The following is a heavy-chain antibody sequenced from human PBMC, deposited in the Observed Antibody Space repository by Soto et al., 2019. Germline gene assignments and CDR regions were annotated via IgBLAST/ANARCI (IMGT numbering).Heavy chain of an antibody. Sequence: QVQLVQSGAEVKKPGASVKVSCKASGYTFTNYGISWVRQAPGQGLEWVGWISAYNGNTKYAQKLQGRVTMTTDTSTSTADMELRSLRSDDTAVYYCARGVGSGSYYNQYNWFDPWGQGTLVTVSS. CDR1: GYTFTNYG. CDR3: ARGVGSGSYYNQYNWFDP. J-gene: IGHJ5*02. D-gene: IGHD3-10*01. CDR2: ISAYNGNT. V-gene: IGHV1-18*01.